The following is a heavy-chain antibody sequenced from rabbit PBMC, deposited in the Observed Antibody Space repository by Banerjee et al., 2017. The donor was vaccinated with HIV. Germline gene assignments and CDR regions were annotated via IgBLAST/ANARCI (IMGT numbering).Heavy chain of an antibody. V-gene: IGHV1S47*01. CDR1: GIDLSSNA. CDR2: IYNGDGST. J-gene: IGHJ3*01. D-gene: IGHD8-1*01. CDR3: ARSAGSSDYPATRLDL. Sequence: QEQLVESGGGLVQPEGSLTLTCTVSGIDLSSNAMCWVRQAPGKGPEWIACIYNGDGSTYYTSWAKGRFTISKTSSTTVTLQMTSLTAADTATYFCARSAGSSDYPATRLDLWGPGNPRHRL.